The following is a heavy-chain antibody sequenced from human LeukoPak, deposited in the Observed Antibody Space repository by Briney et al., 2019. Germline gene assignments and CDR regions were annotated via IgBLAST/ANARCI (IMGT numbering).Heavy chain of an antibody. CDR1: GFTFSSYS. D-gene: IGHD2-2*01. Sequence: GGFLRLSCAASGFTFSSYSMNWVRQAPGKGLEWVSSISSSSSYIYYADSVKGRFTISRDNAKNSLYLQMNSLRAEDTAVYYCARGPTVSIGDCSSSSCQADYWGQGTLVTVSS. CDR2: ISSSSSYI. CDR3: ARGPTVSIGDCSSSSCQADY. J-gene: IGHJ4*02. V-gene: IGHV3-21*01.